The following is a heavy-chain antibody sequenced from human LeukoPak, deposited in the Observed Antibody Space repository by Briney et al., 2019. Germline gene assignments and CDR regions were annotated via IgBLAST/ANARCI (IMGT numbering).Heavy chain of an antibody. D-gene: IGHD6-13*01. CDR3: AKDRSSTWSLDF. V-gene: IGHV3-30*18. J-gene: IGHJ4*02. Sequence: GGSLRLSCAASGFTFSSDGMHWVRQAPGKGLKLVAVISYDGSSKYYADSVRGRFTISRDNSKNTLYLQMNSLRGEDTAVYYCAKDRSSTWSLDFWGQGTLVTVSS. CDR1: GFTFSSDG. CDR2: ISYDGSSK.